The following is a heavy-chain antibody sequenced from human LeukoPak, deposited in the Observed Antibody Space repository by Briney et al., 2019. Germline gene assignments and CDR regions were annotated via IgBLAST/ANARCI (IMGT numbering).Heavy chain of an antibody. CDR1: GYIFTSYD. Sequence: ASVKVSCKASGYIFTSYDINWVRQATGQGVEWMGWMNPNSGNRGYAQRFQGRITLTTNTSVSTAYMELGNLRSEDTAVYYCARGGASAAERRFDPWGQGTLVTVSS. CDR2: MNPNSGNR. D-gene: IGHD6-13*01. J-gene: IGHJ5*02. CDR3: ARGGASAAERRFDP. V-gene: IGHV1-8*01.